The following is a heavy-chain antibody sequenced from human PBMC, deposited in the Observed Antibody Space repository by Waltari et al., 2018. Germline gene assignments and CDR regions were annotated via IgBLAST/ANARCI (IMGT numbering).Heavy chain of an antibody. Sequence: QVQLQESGPRLVKPWETLSLTCTVSGGSMTTSYWSWIRQAAGKGPEWIGRIYTTGDTKYNPSLKSRVIMSIDTSKNQFSLSLNSVTAADTAVYYCVRCSTVTSIYWYFDLWGRGALVTVSS. CDR3: VRCSTVTSIYWYFDL. V-gene: IGHV4-4*07. D-gene: IGHD4-17*01. CDR2: IYTTGDT. CDR1: GGSMTTSY. J-gene: IGHJ2*01.